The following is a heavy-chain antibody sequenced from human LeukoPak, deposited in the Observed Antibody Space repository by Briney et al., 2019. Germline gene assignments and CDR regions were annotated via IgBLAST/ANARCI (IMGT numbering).Heavy chain of an antibody. J-gene: IGHJ4*02. CDR3: ARDIGTTMVRGVINDY. V-gene: IGHV1-2*02. CDR2: INPNSGGT. CDR1: GYTFTGYY. Sequence: ASVKVSCKASGYTFTGYYMHWVRQAPGQGLEWMGWINPNSGGTNYAQKFQGRVTMTRDTSISTAYMELSRLRSDDTAVYYCARDIGTTMVRGVINDYWGQGTLVTVSS. D-gene: IGHD3-10*01.